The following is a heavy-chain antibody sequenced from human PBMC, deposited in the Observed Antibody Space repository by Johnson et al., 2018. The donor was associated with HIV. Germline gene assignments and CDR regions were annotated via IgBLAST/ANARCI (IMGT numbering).Heavy chain of an antibody. J-gene: IGHJ3*01. Sequence: QMQLVESGGGVVQPGRSLRLSCAASGFTFDDYGMTWVRQSPGTGLEWVSIVYSGGSTYYADSVTGRFTISRDNSKNTLFLQMNSLRDEDTAVYYCAKERTAMVTPFDAWGQGTRVTVSS. CDR2: VYSGGST. CDR3: AKERTAMVTPFDA. V-gene: IGHV3-NL1*01. CDR1: GFTFDDYG. D-gene: IGHD5-18*01.